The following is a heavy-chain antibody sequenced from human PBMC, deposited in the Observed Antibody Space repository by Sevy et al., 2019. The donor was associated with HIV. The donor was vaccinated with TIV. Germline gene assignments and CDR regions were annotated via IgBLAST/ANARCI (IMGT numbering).Heavy chain of an antibody. J-gene: IGHJ4*02. CDR2: ITRNSYEAYGGTT. V-gene: IGHV3-49*03. Sequence: GGSLRLSCTTSGFTFDDYAMSWFRQAPGKGLEWVAFITRNSYEAYGGTTDDAASVKGRFIISRDDYKSTAHLQMNSLKTEDTAVYYCTGGLATADTPEYYFDYWGQGTLVTVSS. CDR3: TGGLATADTPEYYFDY. D-gene: IGHD5-12*01. CDR1: GFTFDDYA.